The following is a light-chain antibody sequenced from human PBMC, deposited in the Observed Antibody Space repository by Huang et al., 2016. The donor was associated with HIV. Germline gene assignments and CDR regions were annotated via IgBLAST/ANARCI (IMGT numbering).Light chain of an antibody. V-gene: IGKV1-8*01. CDR2: DAS. J-gene: IGKJ4*01. Sequence: IRMTQSPSSLSDSTGDSVTITCRASQNVGTSLAWYQQRPGRAPVLLIYDASTLQRGVPSRFSGSRSRTVFTLTIGCLQVEDAATYYCQHSDGLSPLTFGGGT. CDR1: QNVGTS. CDR3: QHSDGLSPLT.